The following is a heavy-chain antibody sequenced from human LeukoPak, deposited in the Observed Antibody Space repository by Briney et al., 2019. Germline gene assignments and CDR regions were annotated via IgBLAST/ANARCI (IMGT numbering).Heavy chain of an antibody. J-gene: IGHJ4*02. CDR1: GSSISSDYY. Sequence: SETLSLTCAVSGSSISSDYYCDWIRQPPGKGLEWIGTIFHSGSTYYNPSLKSRVTISVDTSKNQFSLKLSSVTAADTAVYYCAKGYCRGNSCYDDRGAFDYWGQGTLVTVSS. D-gene: IGHD2-2*01. CDR2: IFHSGST. V-gene: IGHV4-38-2*01. CDR3: AKGYCRGNSCYDDRGAFDY.